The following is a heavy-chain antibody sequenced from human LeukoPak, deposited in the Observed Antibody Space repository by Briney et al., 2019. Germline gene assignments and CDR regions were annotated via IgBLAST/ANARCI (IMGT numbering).Heavy chain of an antibody. J-gene: IGHJ5*02. CDR3: ARGGDSSGWYGSYNWLDP. CDR1: GGSISSYY. CDR2: IYYSGST. V-gene: IGHV4-59*01. D-gene: IGHD6-19*01. Sequence: SETLSLTCTVSGGSISSYYWSWIRQPPGKGLEWIGYIYYSGSTNYNPSLKSRVTISVDTSKNQFSLKLSSVTAADTAVYYCARGGDSSGWYGSYNWLDPWGQGTLVTVSS.